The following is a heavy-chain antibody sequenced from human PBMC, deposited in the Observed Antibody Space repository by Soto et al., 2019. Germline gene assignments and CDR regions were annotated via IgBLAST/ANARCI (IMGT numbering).Heavy chain of an antibody. Sequence: LGESLKISCKGSGYSFTSYWVSWVRQMPGKGLEWMGRVDPSDSYTNYSPSFQGHVTISADKSISTAYLQWSSLKASDTAMYYCARQNGRYYDTNAFDIWGQGTMVTVS. J-gene: IGHJ3*02. CDR3: ARQNGRYYDTNAFDI. D-gene: IGHD3-22*01. V-gene: IGHV5-10-1*01. CDR2: VDPSDSYT. CDR1: GYSFTSYW.